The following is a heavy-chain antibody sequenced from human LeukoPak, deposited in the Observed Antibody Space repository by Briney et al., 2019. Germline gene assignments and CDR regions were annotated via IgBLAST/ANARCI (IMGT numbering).Heavy chain of an antibody. J-gene: IGHJ4*02. V-gene: IGHV4-30-4*01. CDR1: GGSISSGDYY. Sequence: SETLSLTCTVSGGSISSGDYYWSWIRQPPGKGLEWIGYIYYSGSTYYNPSLKSRVTISVDTSKNQFSLKLSSVTAADTAVYYCARENDYYGSGDFLWGQGTLVTVSS. CDR2: IYYSGST. CDR3: ARENDYYGSGDFL. D-gene: IGHD3-10*01.